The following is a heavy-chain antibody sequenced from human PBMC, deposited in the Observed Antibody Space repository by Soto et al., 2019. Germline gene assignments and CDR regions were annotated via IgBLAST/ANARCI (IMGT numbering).Heavy chain of an antibody. V-gene: IGHV3-23*01. J-gene: IGHJ4*02. CDR3: AKDLEKWELLHVYFDY. D-gene: IGHD1-26*01. Sequence: PGGSLRLSCAASGFTFSSYAMSWVRQAPGKGLEWVSAISGSGGSTYYADSVKGRFTISRDNSKNTLYLQMNSLRAEDTAVYYCAKDLEKWELLHVYFDYWGQGTLVTVSS. CDR2: ISGSGGST. CDR1: GFTFSSYA.